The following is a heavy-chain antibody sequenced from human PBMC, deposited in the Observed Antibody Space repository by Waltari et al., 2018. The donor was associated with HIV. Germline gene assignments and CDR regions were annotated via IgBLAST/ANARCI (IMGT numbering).Heavy chain of an antibody. CDR3: TSWQGGSF. Sequence: EVQLVESGGGRVKPGGSLRLSWGASGLSFCDVWMIWVRQAPGKGLEWVARIKNNANGGAVDYGALVKGRFTISRDDSKSMVYLQMNNLEADDTAVYFCTSWQGGSFWGQGTLVTVSS. CDR2: IKNNANGGAV. CDR1: GLSFCDVW. D-gene: IGHD5-12*01. V-gene: IGHV3-15*01. J-gene: IGHJ4*02.